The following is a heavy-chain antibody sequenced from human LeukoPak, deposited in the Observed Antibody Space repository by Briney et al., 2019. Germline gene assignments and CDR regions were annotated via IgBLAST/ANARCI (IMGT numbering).Heavy chain of an antibody. V-gene: IGHV3-21*01. J-gene: IGHJ4*02. CDR1: GFTFSSYS. CDR2: ISSSSSYI. D-gene: IGHD2-2*01. CDR3: TVSSTSCYAFDY. Sequence: GRSLRLSCAASGFTFSSYSMNWVRQAPGKGLEWVSSISSSSSYIYYADSVKGRFTISRDNAKNSLYLQMNSLRAEDTAVYYCTVSSTSCYAFDYWGQGTLVTVSS.